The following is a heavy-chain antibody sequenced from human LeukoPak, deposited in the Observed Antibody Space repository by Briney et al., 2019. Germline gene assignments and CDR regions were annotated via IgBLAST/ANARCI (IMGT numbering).Heavy chain of an antibody. J-gene: IGHJ4*02. Sequence: ASVKVSCKASGYTLSSYDMHWVRQAPGLGLEWMAIINPSAGSTDYARKFQGRVTVTRDTSTSTVYMELSSLTSEDTAVYYCARVPNWRYYLDYWGQGTLVTVSS. CDR3: ARVPNWRYYLDY. CDR2: INPSAGST. D-gene: IGHD2-8*01. CDR1: GYTLSSYD. V-gene: IGHV1-46*01.